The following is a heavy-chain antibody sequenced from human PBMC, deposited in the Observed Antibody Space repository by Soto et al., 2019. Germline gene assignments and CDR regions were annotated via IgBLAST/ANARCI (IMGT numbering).Heavy chain of an antibody. CDR2: ISGGGGSTI. J-gene: IGHJ4*02. Sequence: QVHLVESGGGLVEPGGSLRLSCAASGFSFSDYYMTWIRQDPGKGLEWVSYISGGGGSTIYYADSVKGRFTISRDNAKNSLFLQMNSLRAEDTAVYYCASQRGYYDSSGLDYWGQGTLVTVSS. CDR3: ASQRGYYDSSGLDY. V-gene: IGHV3-11*01. CDR1: GFSFSDYY. D-gene: IGHD3-22*01.